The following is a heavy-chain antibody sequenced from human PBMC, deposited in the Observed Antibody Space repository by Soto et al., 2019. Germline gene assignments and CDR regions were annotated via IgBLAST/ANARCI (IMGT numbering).Heavy chain of an antibody. J-gene: IGHJ6*02. Sequence: QVQLVQSGAEVKKPGASVKISCKASGYTFTSYGISWVRQAPGQGLEWMGWISAYNGNTNYAQKLQGRVTMTTDTSTSTAYMELRSLRSDDTAVYYCARVEADIVATILAGMDVWGQGTTVTVSS. D-gene: IGHD5-12*01. CDR3: ARVEADIVATILAGMDV. V-gene: IGHV1-18*01. CDR1: GYTFTSYG. CDR2: ISAYNGNT.